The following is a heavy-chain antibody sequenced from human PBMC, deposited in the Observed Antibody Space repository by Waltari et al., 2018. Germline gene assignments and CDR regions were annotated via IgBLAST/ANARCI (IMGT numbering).Heavy chain of an antibody. CDR2: ISGSGGST. Sequence: EVQLVESGGGLVQPGGSLRLSCAASGFTFSSYAMSWVRQAPGKGLEWVSAISGSGGSTYYADSVKGRFTISRDNSKNTLYLQMNSLRAEDTAVYFCAKDPHDFWRTSLGYFDYWGQGTLVTVSS. CDR1: GFTFSSYA. CDR3: AKDPHDFWRTSLGYFDY. D-gene: IGHD3-3*01. V-gene: IGHV3-23*04. J-gene: IGHJ4*02.